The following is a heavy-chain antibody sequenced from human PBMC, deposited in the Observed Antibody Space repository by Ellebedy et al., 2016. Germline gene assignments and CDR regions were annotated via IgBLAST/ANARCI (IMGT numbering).Heavy chain of an antibody. Sequence: SETLSLTXTVSGASISSYYWSWIRQPPGMGLEWLGCIYHTGGTNYNPSLESRITISLDTSKNQFSLRLTSVTAADTAVYYCAREQWQGTWGQGTLVTVSS. V-gene: IGHV4-59*01. D-gene: IGHD6-19*01. CDR1: GASISSYY. J-gene: IGHJ4*02. CDR2: IYHTGGT. CDR3: AREQWQGT.